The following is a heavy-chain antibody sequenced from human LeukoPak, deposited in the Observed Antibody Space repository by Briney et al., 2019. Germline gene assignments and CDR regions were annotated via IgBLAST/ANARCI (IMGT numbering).Heavy chain of an antibody. J-gene: IGHJ4*02. CDR3: ARVGDAPAADTYYYDSSGIFDY. D-gene: IGHD3-22*01. Sequence: EASVKVSCKASGYTFTSYAMHWVRQAPGQRLEWMGWINAGNGNTKYSQKFQGRVTITRDTSASTAYMELSSLRSEDTAVYYCARVGDAPAADTYYYDSSGIFDYWGQGTLVSVSS. V-gene: IGHV1-3*01. CDR2: INAGNGNT. CDR1: GYTFTSYA.